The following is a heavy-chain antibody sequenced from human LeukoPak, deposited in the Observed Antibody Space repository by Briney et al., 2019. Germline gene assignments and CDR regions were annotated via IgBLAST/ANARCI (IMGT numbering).Heavy chain of an antibody. CDR1: GFAFDDFA. Sequence: TVGSLRLSCAASGFAFDDFAMNWVRQAPGKGLEWVSLIRGNGGSTSYADSVKGRFTISRDNNKNSLHLQMNSLKTEDTALYYCAKVLLTSVASCSSSSCFAARWAFDFWGQGTLVTVSS. CDR3: AKVLLTSVASCSSSSCFAARWAFDF. J-gene: IGHJ4*02. V-gene: IGHV3-43*02. D-gene: IGHD2-2*01. CDR2: IRGNGGST.